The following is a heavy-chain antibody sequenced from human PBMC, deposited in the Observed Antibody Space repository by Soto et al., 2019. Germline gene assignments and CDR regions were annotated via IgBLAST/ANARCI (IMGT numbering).Heavy chain of an antibody. J-gene: IGHJ5*02. D-gene: IGHD3-3*01. CDR3: VRDRDDFWSGYFWFDP. V-gene: IGHV3-74*01. CDR2: INGDGSSR. Sequence: PGGSLRLSCAASGFTFSNYWMHWVRQAPGKGLEWVSRINGDGSSRNYADSVEGRFTISRDNAKNTLYLQMNSLRAEDTAVHYCVRDRDDFWSGYFWFDPWGQGTLVTVSS. CDR1: GFTFSNYW.